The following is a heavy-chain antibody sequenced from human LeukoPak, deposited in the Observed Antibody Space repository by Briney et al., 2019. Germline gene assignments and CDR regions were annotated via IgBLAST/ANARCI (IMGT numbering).Heavy chain of an antibody. CDR3: ARGDILTGRYFDY. V-gene: IGHV4-34*01. J-gene: IGHJ4*02. CDR1: GGSFSGYY. D-gene: IGHD3-9*01. CDR2: INHSGST. Sequence: SQTLSLTCAVYGGSFSGYYWSWIRQPPGKWLEWIGEINHSGSTNYNPSLKSRVTMSVDTSKNQFSLKLSSVTAADTAVYYCARGDILTGRYFDYWGQGTLVTVSS.